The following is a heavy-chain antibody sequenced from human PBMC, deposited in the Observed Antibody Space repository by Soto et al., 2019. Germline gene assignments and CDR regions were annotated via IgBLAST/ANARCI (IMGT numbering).Heavy chain of an antibody. CDR3: ARDTGDGTFDF. J-gene: IGHJ4*02. CDR2: INAGYGNT. D-gene: IGHD7-27*01. Sequence: QVHLVQSGAEVRKPGASVKVSCKASGYTFSSYAMHWVRQAPGQRLEWMGWINAGYGNTKSSQKFQDRVTISRATSASTAYMELTSLRSEATAVYYCARDTGDGTFDFWGQGTLVTVAS. V-gene: IGHV1-3*01. CDR1: GYTFSSYA.